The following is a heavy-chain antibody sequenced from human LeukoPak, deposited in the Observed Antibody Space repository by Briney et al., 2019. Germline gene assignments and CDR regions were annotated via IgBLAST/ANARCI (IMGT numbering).Heavy chain of an antibody. J-gene: IGHJ5*02. D-gene: IGHD2-15*01. CDR3: ARLQGQGYIHPDP. V-gene: IGHV4-39*07. CDR1: GGSISSSSYY. CDR2: INHSGST. Sequence: SETLSLTCTVSGGSISSSSYYWSWIRQPPGKGLEWIGEINHSGSTNYNPSLKSRVTISVDTSKNQFSLKLSSVTAADTAVYYCARLQGQGYIHPDPWGQGTLVTVSS.